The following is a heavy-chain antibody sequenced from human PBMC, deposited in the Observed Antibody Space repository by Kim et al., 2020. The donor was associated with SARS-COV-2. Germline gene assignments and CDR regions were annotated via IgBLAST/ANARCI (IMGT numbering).Heavy chain of an antibody. CDR2: SGST. D-gene: IGHD1-26*01. J-gene: IGHJ3*02. V-gene: IGHV4-34*01. CDR3: ARGVGADI. Sequence: SGSTNYNPSLKSRVTISVDTPKNQFSLKLSSVTAADTSVYYCARGVGADIWGQGTMVTVSS.